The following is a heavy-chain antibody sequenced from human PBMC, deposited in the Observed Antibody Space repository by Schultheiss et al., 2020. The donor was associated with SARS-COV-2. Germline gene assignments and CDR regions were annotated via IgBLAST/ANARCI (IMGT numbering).Heavy chain of an antibody. Sequence: SETLSLTCTVSGGSISGYYWSWIRQPPGKGLEWIGEINHSGSTYYNPSLKSRVTISVDTSKNQFSLKLSSVTAADTAVYYCARIDYYDSSGYVVSGYMDVWGQGTTVTVSS. CDR2: INHSGST. CDR3: ARIDYYDSSGYVVSGYMDV. J-gene: IGHJ6*02. D-gene: IGHD3-22*01. V-gene: IGHV4-34*01. CDR1: GGSISGYY.